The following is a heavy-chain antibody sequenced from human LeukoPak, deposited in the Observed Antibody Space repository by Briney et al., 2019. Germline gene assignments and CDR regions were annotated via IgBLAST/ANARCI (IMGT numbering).Heavy chain of an antibody. CDR3: ATYTRWVAGDV. Sequence: GGSLRLSCAASGFRVSDSWMSWVRQAPGKGLEGVANMNQDGSAKGYVDSVKGRFTISRDNARNSLYLQMSSLRPEDTAVYYCATYTRWVAGDVWGQGTTVTVSS. V-gene: IGHV3-7*01. J-gene: IGHJ6*02. D-gene: IGHD3-16*01. CDR1: GFRVSDSW. CDR2: MNQDGSAK.